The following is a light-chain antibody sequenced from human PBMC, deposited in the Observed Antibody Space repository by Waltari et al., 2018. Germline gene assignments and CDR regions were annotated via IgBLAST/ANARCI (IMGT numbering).Light chain of an antibody. CDR3: QKYNTYPYT. CDR1: QAIGNF. J-gene: IGKJ3*01. CDR2: AAS. Sequence: IDMTQSPSSLSASVGDRITVTCRASQAIGNFLAWYQQTPGKRPKLLIYAASTLQAGVPSRFSGSGSGTDFTLTVSNLQPEDVATYYCQKYNTYPYTFGPGTKVDI. V-gene: IGKV1-27*01.